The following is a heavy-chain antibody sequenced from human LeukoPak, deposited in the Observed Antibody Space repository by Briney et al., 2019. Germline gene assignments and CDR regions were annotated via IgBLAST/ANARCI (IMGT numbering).Heavy chain of an antibody. V-gene: IGHV3-21*01. CDR2: ISSSSNYI. J-gene: IGHJ3*02. Sequence: GGSLRLSCAASGFTFSSYSMNWVRQAPGKGLEWVSSISSSSNYIYYADSVKGRVTISRDNAKNSLYLQMNSLRAEDTAVYYCARENGGDCGSGSYDDAFDIWGQGTMVTVSS. D-gene: IGHD3-10*01. CDR3: ARENGGDCGSGSYDDAFDI. CDR1: GFTFSSYS.